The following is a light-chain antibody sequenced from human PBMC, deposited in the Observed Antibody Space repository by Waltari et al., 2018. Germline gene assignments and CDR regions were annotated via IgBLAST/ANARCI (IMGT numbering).Light chain of an antibody. CDR2: DAS. CDR3: QQRSNSPPIT. CDR1: HSIRTS. V-gene: IGKV3-11*01. J-gene: IGKJ5*01. Sequence: EIVLNQSPATLSLSPGERATLSCRASHSIRTSLAVYQQKSGQPPRLPIYDASNRATDTPPRFSGSGSGTDFTLTISSLEPEDFAIYYCQQRSNSPPITFGQGTRLEI.